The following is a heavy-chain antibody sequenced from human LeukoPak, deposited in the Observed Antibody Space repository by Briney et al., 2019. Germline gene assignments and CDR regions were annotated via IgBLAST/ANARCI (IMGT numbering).Heavy chain of an antibody. CDR2: IYGSGGTT. CDR3: AKVQDYGDHDAFDV. J-gene: IGHJ3*01. D-gene: IGHD4-17*01. Sequence: GGFLRLSCAASGFTFSTYAVSWVRQAPGKGLEWVSAIYGSGGTTYYADSVKGRFTISRDNSNNTLYLQMNSLRAEDTAVYYCAKVQDYGDHDAFDVWGQGTMVTVSS. CDR1: GFTFSTYA. V-gene: IGHV3-23*01.